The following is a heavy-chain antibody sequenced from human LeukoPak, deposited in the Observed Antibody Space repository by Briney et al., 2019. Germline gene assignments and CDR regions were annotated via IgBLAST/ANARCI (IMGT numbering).Heavy chain of an antibody. V-gene: IGHV4-4*07. CDR3: ARDRGYYDSSGYLFDY. CDR2: IYTSGST. D-gene: IGHD3-22*01. J-gene: IGHJ4*02. CDR1: GGSISIYY. Sequence: SETLSLTCTVSGGSISIYYWSWIRQPAGKGLEWIGRIYTSGSTNYNPSLKSRVTMSVDTSKNQFSLKLSSVTAADTAVYYCARDRGYYDSSGYLFDYWGQGTLVTVSS.